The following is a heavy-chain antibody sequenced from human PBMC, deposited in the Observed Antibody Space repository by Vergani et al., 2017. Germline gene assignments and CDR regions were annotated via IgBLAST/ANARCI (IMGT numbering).Heavy chain of an antibody. CDR2: ISGSGGST. CDR1: GFTFSSYA. CDR3: AKAQLPLMVYYGMDV. J-gene: IGHJ6*02. V-gene: IGHV3-23*01. Sequence: EVQLLESGGGLVQPGGSLRLSCAASGFTFSSYAMSWVRQGPGKGREWVSAISGSGGSTYYADSVKGRVTNSRDNSKNTLYLQMNSLRAEDTAVYYCAKAQLPLMVYYGMDVWGQGTTVTVSS. D-gene: IGHD6-6*01.